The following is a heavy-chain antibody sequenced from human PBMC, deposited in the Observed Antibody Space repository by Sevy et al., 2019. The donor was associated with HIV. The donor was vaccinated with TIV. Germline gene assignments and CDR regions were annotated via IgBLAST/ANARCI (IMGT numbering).Heavy chain of an antibody. V-gene: IGHV3-11*01. D-gene: IGHD3-10*01. CDR3: ARRPIEITNGHDAFDI. Sequence: GGSLRLSCAASGFTFSDYYMSWIRQAPGKGLEWVSYISSSGSTIYYADSVKGRFTISRDNAKNSLYLQMNSLRAEDTAVYYCARRPIEITNGHDAFDIWGQGTMVTVSS. J-gene: IGHJ3*02. CDR2: ISSSGSTI. CDR1: GFTFSDYY.